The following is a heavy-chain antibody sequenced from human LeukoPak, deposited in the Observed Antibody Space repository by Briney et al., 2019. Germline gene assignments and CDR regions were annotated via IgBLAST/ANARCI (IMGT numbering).Heavy chain of an antibody. CDR1: GYTFTGYY. CDR2: INPNSGGT. D-gene: IGHD1-20*01. J-gene: IGHJ4*02. Sequence: GASVKVSCKASGYTFTGYYMHWVRQAPGQGLEWMGRINPNSGGTNYAQKFQGRVTMTRDTSISTAYMELSRLRSDDTAVYSCARDRELNWNDVYGYWGQGTLVTVSS. V-gene: IGHV1-2*06. CDR3: ARDRELNWNDVYGY.